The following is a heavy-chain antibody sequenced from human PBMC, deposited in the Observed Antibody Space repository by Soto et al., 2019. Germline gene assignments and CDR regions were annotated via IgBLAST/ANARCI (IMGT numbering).Heavy chain of an antibody. CDR2: IIPILGIA. D-gene: IGHD5-12*01. Sequence: SVKVSCKASGGTFSSYTISWVRQAPGQGLEWMGRIIPILGIANYAQKFQGRVTITADKSTSTAYMELSSLRSEDTAVYYCARDRRDRGYDFSPPPNFDYWGQGTLVTVSS. CDR1: GGTFSSYT. J-gene: IGHJ4*02. CDR3: ARDRRDRGYDFSPPPNFDY. V-gene: IGHV1-69*04.